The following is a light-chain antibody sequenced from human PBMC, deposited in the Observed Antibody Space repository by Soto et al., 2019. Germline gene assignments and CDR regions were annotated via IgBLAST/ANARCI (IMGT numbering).Light chain of an antibody. CDR3: KHYNSYWT. V-gene: IGKV1-5*03. CDR2: KAS. J-gene: IGKJ1*01. CDR1: QSISSW. Sequence: IQITQSLSTPSASVGYRFPLTFRASQSISSWLAWYQQKPGKSPKVLIYKASTLKSGVPSRFSGSGSGTEFTLTISSLQPDDFATYYCKHYNSYWTVGQGNSVDIK.